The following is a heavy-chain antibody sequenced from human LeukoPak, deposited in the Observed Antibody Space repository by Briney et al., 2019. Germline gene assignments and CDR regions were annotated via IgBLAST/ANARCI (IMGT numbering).Heavy chain of an antibody. V-gene: IGHV4-59*01. J-gene: IGHJ6*03. CDR3: ARGSYYYMDL. CDR1: GGSISTYY. CDR2: IYYSGST. Sequence: SETLSLTCTVSGGSISTYYWSWIRQPPGKGLEWIGYIYYSGSTNYNPSLQSRVIISVDTSKSQFSRNLTSVTAADTAVYYCARGSYYYMDLWGTGTTVTVSS.